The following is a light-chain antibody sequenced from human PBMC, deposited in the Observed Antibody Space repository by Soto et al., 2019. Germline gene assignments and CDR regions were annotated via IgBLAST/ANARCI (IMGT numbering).Light chain of an antibody. V-gene: IGKV2-28*01. J-gene: IGKJ3*01. CDR2: LGS. CDR1: QSLLHSNGYNY. CDR3: MQHLNTPPFT. Sequence: DIVMTQSPLSLPVTPGEPASISCRSSQSLLHSNGYNYLDWYLQRPGQSPQLLIYLGSTRASGVIDPFSSSGSGTDFTLKISSVEAEDVVVSFYMQHLNTPPFTFGPGTKVDIK.